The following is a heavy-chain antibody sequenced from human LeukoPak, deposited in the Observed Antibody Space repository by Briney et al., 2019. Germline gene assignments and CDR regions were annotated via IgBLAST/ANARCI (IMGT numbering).Heavy chain of an antibody. D-gene: IGHD6-6*01. J-gene: IGHJ4*02. CDR3: ARRIVSSSSGFDY. CDR1: GYSISSGYH. CDR2: MYHSGST. V-gene: IGHV4-38-2*01. Sequence: KASETLSLTCAVSGYSISSGYHWGWIRQSPGKGLEWIGFMYHSGSTYYDPSLKSRVTISVDTSKNQFSLKLSSVTAADTAVYYCARRIVSSSSGFDYWGQGALVTVSS.